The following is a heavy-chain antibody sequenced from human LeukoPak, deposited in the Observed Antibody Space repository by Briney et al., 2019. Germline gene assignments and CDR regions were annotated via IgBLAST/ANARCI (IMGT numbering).Heavy chain of an antibody. CDR2: IKQDGSEK. CDR1: GFTFSSYW. Sequence: GGSLRLSCAASGFTFSSYWMSWVRQAPGKGLEWVANIKQDGSEKCYVDSVKGRFTISGDNAKNSLYLQMNSLRAEDTAVYYCARDLKYSSGWYDYWGQGTLVTVSS. V-gene: IGHV3-7*01. CDR3: ARDLKYSSGWYDY. D-gene: IGHD6-19*01. J-gene: IGHJ4*02.